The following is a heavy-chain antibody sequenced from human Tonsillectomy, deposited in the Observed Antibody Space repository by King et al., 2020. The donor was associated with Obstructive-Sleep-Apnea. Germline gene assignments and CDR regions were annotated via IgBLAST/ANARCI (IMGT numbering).Heavy chain of an antibody. CDR1: GFTFSSYG. D-gene: IGHD6-13*01. CDR2: IRYDGINK. V-gene: IGHV3-30*02. CDR3: AKGQLYLDY. Sequence: QLVQSGGGVVQPGRSLRLSCAAAGFTFSSYGMHWVRQAPGKGLEWGAFIRYDGINKYVADSVKGRFTTSRDNSKNTLYLQMNSLRAEDTAVYYCAKGQLYLDYWGQGTLVTVSS. J-gene: IGHJ4*02.